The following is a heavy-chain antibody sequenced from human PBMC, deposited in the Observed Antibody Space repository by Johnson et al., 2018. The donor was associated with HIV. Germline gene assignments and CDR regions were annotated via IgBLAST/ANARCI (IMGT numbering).Heavy chain of an antibody. CDR2: ISNDGSNK. V-gene: IGHV3-30-3*01. CDR3: ARDIGIAARRLNAFDI. D-gene: IGHD6-6*01. J-gene: IGHJ3*02. Sequence: VQLVESGGGVVQPGRSLRLSCAASGFTFSSYAMHWVRQAPGKGLEWVVVISNDGSNKYYADSVKGRFTISRDNSKHTLYLQMNSLRAEDKAVYYCARDIGIAARRLNAFDIWGQGTMVTVSS. CDR1: GFTFSSYA.